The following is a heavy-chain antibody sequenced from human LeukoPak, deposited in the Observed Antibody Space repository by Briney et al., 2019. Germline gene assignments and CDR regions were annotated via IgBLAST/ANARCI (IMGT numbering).Heavy chain of an antibody. V-gene: IGHV4-59*12. CDR2: IYYSGSS. D-gene: IGHD4-17*01. CDR3: ARALGDYPRSRAFDI. Sequence: SETLSLICTVSGGSISSYYWSWIRQPPGKGLEWIGSIYYSGSSYYNPSLKSRVTISVDTSKNQFSLNLRSVTAADTAVYYCARALGDYPRSRAFDIWGRGTMVTVSS. CDR1: GGSISSYY. J-gene: IGHJ3*02.